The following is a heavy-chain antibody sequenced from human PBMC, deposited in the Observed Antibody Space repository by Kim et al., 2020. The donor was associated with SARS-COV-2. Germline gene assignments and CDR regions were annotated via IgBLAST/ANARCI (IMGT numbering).Heavy chain of an antibody. D-gene: IGHD6-13*01. V-gene: IGHV4-34*01. CDR3: ARGRLPGIAAAGTGLDY. J-gene: IGHJ4*02. Sequence: LKSRVTISVDTSKNQFSLKLSSVTAADTAVYYCARGRLPGIAAAGTGLDYWGQGTLVTVSS.